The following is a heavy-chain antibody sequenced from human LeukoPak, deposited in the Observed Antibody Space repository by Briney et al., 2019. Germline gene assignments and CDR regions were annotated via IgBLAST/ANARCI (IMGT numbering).Heavy chain of an antibody. Sequence: ASVKVSCKDSRYNFTAYYIHWVRQAPGQGLEWMGWINANTGGTNYAPQFQGRVTVTRDTPITTAHMELRRLTSDDTALYYCARGDSSGHHYFYGLDVWGQGTTVTVSS. J-gene: IGHJ6*02. CDR2: INANTGGT. D-gene: IGHD3-22*01. CDR3: ARGDSSGHHYFYGLDV. CDR1: RYNFTAYY. V-gene: IGHV1-2*02.